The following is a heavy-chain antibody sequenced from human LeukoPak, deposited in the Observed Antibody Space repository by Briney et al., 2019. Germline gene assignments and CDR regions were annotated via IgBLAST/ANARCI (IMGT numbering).Heavy chain of an antibody. V-gene: IGHV3-33*01. CDR1: GFTFSGFG. J-gene: IGHJ4*02. CDR2: IWNDGSNK. CDR3: ARESHTSGYYYFDY. D-gene: IGHD3-22*01. Sequence: PGGSLRLSCAASGFTFSGFGLHWVRQAPGKGLEWVAVIWNDGSNKYYADSVKGRFIISRDNSKNTMYLQMKSLRAEDTAVYYCARESHTSGYYYFDYWGQGTLVTVSS.